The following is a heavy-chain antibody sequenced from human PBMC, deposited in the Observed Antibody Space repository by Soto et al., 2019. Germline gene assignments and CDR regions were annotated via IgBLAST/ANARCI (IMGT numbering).Heavy chain of an antibody. CDR1: GFSLSNARMG. J-gene: IGHJ4*02. CDR3: ARIWEYGGDYFDY. V-gene: IGHV2-26*01. Sequence: QVTLKESGPVLVKPTETLTLTCTVSGFSLSNARMGVSWIRQPPGKALEWLAHIFSNDEKSYSTSLKSRLTISKDTSKSQVVLTMTNMVPVDTATYYCARIWEYGGDYFDYWGQGTLVTVSS. D-gene: IGHD1-26*01. CDR2: IFSNDEK.